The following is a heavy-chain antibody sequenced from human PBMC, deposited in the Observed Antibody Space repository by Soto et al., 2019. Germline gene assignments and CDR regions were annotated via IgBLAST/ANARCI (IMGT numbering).Heavy chain of an antibody. Sequence: QVRVVQSGAEVRKPGSSVKVSCTASGDPSSYSAIGWLRQAPGQWLEWMGGINPNFGSAIYAQKFQGRTTITAHYMELNDLRSEDTAIYFCATYYTAVAYFENWGQGTLVTVSS. CDR1: GDPSSYSA. J-gene: IGHJ4*02. D-gene: IGHD5-18*01. CDR2: INPNFGSA. V-gene: IGHV1-69*01. CDR3: ATYYTAVAYFEN.